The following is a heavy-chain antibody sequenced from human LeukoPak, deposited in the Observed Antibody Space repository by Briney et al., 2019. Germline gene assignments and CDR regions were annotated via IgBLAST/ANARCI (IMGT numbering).Heavy chain of an antibody. CDR2: IYYSGST. CDR3: ARWGLVAVFDY. D-gene: IGHD3-16*01. V-gene: IGHV4-59*01. CDR1: GGSINSYY. Sequence: SETLSLTCTVSGGSINSYYWSWIRQPPGKELEWIGYIYYSGSTNYNPSLKSRVTISVDTSKNQFSLKLSSVTAADTAVYYCARWGLVAVFDYWGQGTLVTVSS. J-gene: IGHJ4*02.